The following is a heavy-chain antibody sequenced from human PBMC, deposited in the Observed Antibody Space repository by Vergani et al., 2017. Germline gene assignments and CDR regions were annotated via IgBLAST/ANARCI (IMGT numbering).Heavy chain of an antibody. Sequence: EVQLVESGGGLVQPGGSLKLSCAASGFTFSGSAMHWVRQASGKGLEWVGRIRSKANSYATAYAASVKGRFTISRDDSKNTAYLQMNSLKTEDTAVYYCTRHLRNYYYYYMDVWGKGTTVTVSS. CDR1: GFTFSGSA. CDR3: TRHLRNYYYYYMDV. V-gene: IGHV3-73*01. CDR2: IRSKANSYAT. J-gene: IGHJ6*03.